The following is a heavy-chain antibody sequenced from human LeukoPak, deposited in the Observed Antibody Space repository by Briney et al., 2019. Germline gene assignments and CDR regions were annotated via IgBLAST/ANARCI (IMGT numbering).Heavy chain of an antibody. CDR3: AKQSAGSAAWYSLHYDF. CDR2: VYGGGGGT. J-gene: IGHJ4*02. D-gene: IGHD6-13*01. V-gene: IGHV3-23*01. CDR1: GFTLSSYA. Sequence: GGSLRLSCAASGFTLSSYAMTWVRQAPGRGLVWVSSVYGGGGGTYYADSVKGRFTISRDNSKDTLYLQMNGLRAEDTAVYFCAKQSAGSAAWYSLHYDFWGQGTLVTVSS.